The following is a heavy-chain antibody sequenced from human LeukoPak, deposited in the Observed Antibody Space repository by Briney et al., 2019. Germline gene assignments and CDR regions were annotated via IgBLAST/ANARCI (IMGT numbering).Heavy chain of an antibody. CDR1: GGSISSGGYY. V-gene: IGHV4-31*03. CDR3: ATAGGTSGSYYWDWFDP. CDR2: IYYSGST. D-gene: IGHD1-26*01. Sequence: SETLSLTCTVSGGSISSGGYYWSWIRQHPGKGLEWIGYIYYSGSTYYNPSLKSRVTISVDTSKNQFSLKLSSVTAADTAVYYCATAGGTSGSYYWDWFDPRGQGTLVTVSS. J-gene: IGHJ5*02.